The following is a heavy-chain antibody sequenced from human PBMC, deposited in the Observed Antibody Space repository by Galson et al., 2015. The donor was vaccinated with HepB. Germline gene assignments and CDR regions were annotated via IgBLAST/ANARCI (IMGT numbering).Heavy chain of an antibody. D-gene: IGHD6-13*01. J-gene: IGHJ4*02. V-gene: IGHV4-59*08. CDR3: ARHIAAAGTFDY. Sequence: LSLTCTVSGGSISSYYWSWIRQPPGKGLEWIGYIYYSGSTNYNPSLKSRVTISVDTSKNQFSLKLSSVTAADTAVYYCARHIAAAGTFDYWGQGTLVTVSS. CDR1: GGSISSYY. CDR2: IYYSGST.